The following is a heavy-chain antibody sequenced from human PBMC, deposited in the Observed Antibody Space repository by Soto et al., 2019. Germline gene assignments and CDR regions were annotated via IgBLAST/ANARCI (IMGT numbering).Heavy chain of an antibody. CDR2: IITAYGST. D-gene: IGHD1-26*01. V-gene: IGHV1-69*01. CDR1: GGTFKIHG. J-gene: IGHJ4*02. CDR3: ARGAERLDY. Sequence: QVQLVQSGAEVKRPGSSVKVSCKVSGGTFKIHGINWVRQAPGQGLEWMGGIITAYGSTNYAQKFQGRVTITADDSTSTVSMELDSLRSEDTAVDYCARGAERLDYWGQGTQVTVSS.